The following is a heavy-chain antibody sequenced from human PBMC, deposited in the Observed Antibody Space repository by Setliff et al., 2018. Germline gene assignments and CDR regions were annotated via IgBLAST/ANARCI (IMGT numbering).Heavy chain of an antibody. Sequence: PGGSLRLSCAASGFTFSSYWMYWVRQAPGKGLVWVSRINRDGSYTVYADSVEGRFTISRDNAKNSLYLQMNSLRAEDTAVYYCARSGNYRVDYWGQGTLVTVSS. CDR2: INRDGSYT. CDR1: GFTFSSYW. D-gene: IGHD1-26*01. CDR3: ARSGNYRVDY. V-gene: IGHV3-74*01. J-gene: IGHJ4*02.